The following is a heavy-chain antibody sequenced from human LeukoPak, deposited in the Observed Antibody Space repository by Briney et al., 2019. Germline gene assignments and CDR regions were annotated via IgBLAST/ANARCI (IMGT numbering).Heavy chain of an antibody. D-gene: IGHD3-22*01. J-gene: IGHJ4*02. V-gene: IGHV4-61*02. CDR2: IYTSGST. CDR3: ARDRYYYDSSGYYLLDY. Sequence: PSETLSLTCTVSGGSISSGGFYWSWIRQPAGTGLEWIGRIYTSGSTNYNPSLKSRVTMSVDTSKNHFSLKLSSVTAADKAVYYWARDRYYYDSSGYYLLDYWGQGTLVTVSS. CDR1: GGSISSGGFY.